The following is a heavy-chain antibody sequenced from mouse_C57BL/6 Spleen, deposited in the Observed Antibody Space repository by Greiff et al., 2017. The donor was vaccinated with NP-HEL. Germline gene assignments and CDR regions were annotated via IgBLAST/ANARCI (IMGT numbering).Heavy chain of an antibody. Sequence: QVQLQQPGAELVKPGASVKLSCKASGYTFTSYWMQWVKQRPGQGLEWIGEIDPSDSYTNYNQKFKGKATLTVDTSSSTAYMQLSSLTSEDSAVYYCASNGDYGSSFFAYWGKGTLVTVSA. J-gene: IGHJ3*01. CDR1: GYTFTSYW. CDR3: ASNGDYGSSFFAY. V-gene: IGHV1-50*01. CDR2: IDPSDSYT. D-gene: IGHD1-1*01.